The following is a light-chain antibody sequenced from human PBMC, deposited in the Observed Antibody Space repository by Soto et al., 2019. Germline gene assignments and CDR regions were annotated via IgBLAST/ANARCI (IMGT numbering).Light chain of an antibody. V-gene: IGKV3-15*01. CDR1: QSVSSN. CDR2: GAS. J-gene: IGKJ4*01. CDR3: QQYNNWPPNLT. Sequence: EIVITQSPATLSVSPGERATLSCRASQSVSSNLAWYQQKPGQAPRLLIYGASTRATGIPASFSGSGSGTEFTITISSLQSEDFAVYYCQQYNNWPPNLTFGGGTKVEIK.